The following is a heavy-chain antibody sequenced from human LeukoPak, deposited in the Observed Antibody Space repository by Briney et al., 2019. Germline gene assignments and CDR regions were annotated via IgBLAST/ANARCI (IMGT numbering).Heavy chain of an antibody. J-gene: IGHJ5*02. CDR2: INPSTGGT. D-gene: IGHD4-17*01. CDR1: GYTFIGYY. Sequence: ASVKVTCKASGYTFIGYYMHWVRQAPGQGLEWMGRINPSTGGTNSAQKFQGRVTMTRDTSISTAYMELSRLTSDDTAIYYCARGQPYGDYNYFDPWGQGTLVTVSS. CDR3: ARGQPYGDYNYFDP. V-gene: IGHV1-2*06.